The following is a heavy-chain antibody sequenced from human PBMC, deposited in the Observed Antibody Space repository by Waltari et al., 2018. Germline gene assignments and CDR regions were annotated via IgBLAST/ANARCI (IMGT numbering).Heavy chain of an antibody. CDR3: ARRGRHYDFWSGYYNGENWFDP. CDR1: GYSFTSYW. J-gene: IGHJ5*02. CDR2: IYPGDSDT. V-gene: IGHV5-51*01. D-gene: IGHD3-3*01. Sequence: EVQLVQSGAEVKKPGESLKISCKGSGYSFTSYWIGWVRQMPGKGLEWRGIIYPGDSDTRYSPSFQGQVTISADKSISTAYLQWSSLKASDTAMYYCARRGRHYDFWSGYYNGENWFDPWGQGTLVTVSS.